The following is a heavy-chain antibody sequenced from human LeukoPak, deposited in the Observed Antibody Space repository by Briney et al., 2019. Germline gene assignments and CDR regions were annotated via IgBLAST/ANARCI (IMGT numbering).Heavy chain of an antibody. Sequence: SQTLSLSCVISGDSVSSNSAAWDWIRQSPWRGLVWLGRTYYRSKWYTDYAVSVKSRITINPHTSKKQFTLQLNSVTPEDTAVYYCAREVKLGRGPYQLDYWGQGTLVTVSP. D-gene: IGHD3-10*01. CDR1: GDSVSSNSAA. CDR3: AREVKLGRGPYQLDY. V-gene: IGHV6-1*01. CDR2: TYYRSKWYT. J-gene: IGHJ4*02.